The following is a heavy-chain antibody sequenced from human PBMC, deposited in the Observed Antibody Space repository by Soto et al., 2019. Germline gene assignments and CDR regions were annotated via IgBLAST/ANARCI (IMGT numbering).Heavy chain of an antibody. Sequence: SETLSLTCAVSGGSISSGGYSWSWIRQPPGKVLEWIGYIYHSGSTYYNPSLKSRVTISVDRSKNQFSLKLSSVTAADTAVYYCARVPDRWGQGTLVTVS. D-gene: IGHD2-2*01. CDR3: ARVPDR. V-gene: IGHV4-30-2*01. J-gene: IGHJ5*02. CDR1: GGSISSGGYS. CDR2: IYHSGST.